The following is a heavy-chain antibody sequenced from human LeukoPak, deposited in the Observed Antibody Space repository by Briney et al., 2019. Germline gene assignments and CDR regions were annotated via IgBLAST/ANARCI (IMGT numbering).Heavy chain of an antibody. J-gene: IGHJ4*02. V-gene: IGHV4-59*01. CDR2: IYYSGST. D-gene: IGHD4/OR15-4a*01. CDR3: ARVAGGDYGVDY. CDR1: GGSISSYY. Sequence: PSETLSLTCTVSGGSISSYYWSWIRQPPGKGLEWIGYIYYSGSTNYNPSLKSRVTISVDTSKNQFSLKLSSVTAADTAVYYCARVAGGDYGVDYWGQGTLVTVSS.